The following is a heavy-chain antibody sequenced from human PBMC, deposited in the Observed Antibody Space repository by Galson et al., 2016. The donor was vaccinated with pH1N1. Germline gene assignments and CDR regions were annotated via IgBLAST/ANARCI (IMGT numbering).Heavy chain of an antibody. V-gene: IGHV2-70*11. CDR3: AHREVMITNAFDV. J-gene: IGHJ3*01. Sequence: PALVKPTQTLTLTCTFSGFSLSNSGMSVSWIRQPPGKALEWLARIDWDDDKYYTTSLRTRLTISKDTSKNQVVLTMTNMDPVDTATYYCAHREVMITNAFDVWGPGTMVTVSS. CDR1: GFSLSNSGMS. CDR2: IDWDDDK. D-gene: IGHD3-16*01.